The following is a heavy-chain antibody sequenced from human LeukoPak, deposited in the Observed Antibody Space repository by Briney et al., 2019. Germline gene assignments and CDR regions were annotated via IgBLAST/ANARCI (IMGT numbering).Heavy chain of an antibody. CDR1: GYSFTSYW. J-gene: IGHJ4*02. CDR3: ARRDGLWALDY. Sequence: GESLKISCKGSGYSFTSYWIDWVRQMPGKGLEWMGIIYPGDSDPRYSPSFQGQVTISADKSISTAYLQWSSLKASGTAMYCCARRDGLWALDYWGQGTLVTVSS. V-gene: IGHV5-51*01. D-gene: IGHD4/OR15-4a*01. CDR2: IYPGDSDP.